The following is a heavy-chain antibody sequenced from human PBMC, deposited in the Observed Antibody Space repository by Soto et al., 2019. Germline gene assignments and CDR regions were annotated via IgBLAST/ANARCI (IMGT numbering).Heavy chain of an antibody. J-gene: IGHJ6*02. CDR3: AKNLGGYCSGGSCYSLYYYGMDV. D-gene: IGHD2-15*01. Sequence: EVQLLESGGGLVQPGGSLRLSCAASGFTFSSYAMSWVRQAPGKGLEWVSAISGSGGSTYCADSVKGRFTISRDNSKNTLYLQMNSLRAEDTAVYYCAKNLGGYCSGGSCYSLYYYGMDVWGQGTTVTVSS. V-gene: IGHV3-23*01. CDR2: ISGSGGST. CDR1: GFTFSSYA.